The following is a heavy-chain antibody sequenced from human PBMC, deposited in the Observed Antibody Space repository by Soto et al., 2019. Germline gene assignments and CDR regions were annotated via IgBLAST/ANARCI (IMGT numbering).Heavy chain of an antibody. CDR1: GFTFSRHW. CDR3: ARPRTMIYSAFDT. D-gene: IGHD3-22*01. J-gene: IGHJ3*02. Sequence: GGSLRLSCEASGFTFSRHWLHWVRQAPGEGLVSVSRISPDGSDTNYADSVEGRFTISRDNAKSTLYLDMNSLRAEDTGVYYCARPRTMIYSAFDTWGQGTTVTVSS. CDR2: ISPDGSDT. V-gene: IGHV3-74*01.